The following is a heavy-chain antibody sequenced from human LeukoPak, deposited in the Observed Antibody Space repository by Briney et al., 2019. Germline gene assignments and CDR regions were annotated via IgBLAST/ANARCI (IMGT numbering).Heavy chain of an antibody. J-gene: IGHJ2*01. D-gene: IGHD2-2*01. CDR2: ISSSGSTI. CDR1: GFTFSDYY. V-gene: IGHV3-11*01. CDR3: TREKSVIVPSSYYYFDL. Sequence: PGGSLRLSCAASGFTFSDYYMSWIRQAPGKGLQWVSYISSSGSTIYYADSVKGRFFISRDISKNTLYLQMNSLRADDTAVYYCTREKSVIVPSSYYYFDLWGRGTLVTVSS.